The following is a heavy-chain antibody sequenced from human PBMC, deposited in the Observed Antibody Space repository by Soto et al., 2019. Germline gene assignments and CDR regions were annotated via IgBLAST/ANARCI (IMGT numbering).Heavy chain of an antibody. CDR1: EFTFANAW. Sequence: PGGSLRLSCAASEFTFANAWISWVRQAPWKGLEWVGRIKSKADGGTTDYAAPVKGRFTISRDESQNTLYLQMNSLKTEDTAVYYCTSLYYGHWGQGTLVTVSS. J-gene: IGHJ4*02. D-gene: IGHD4-17*01. CDR2: IKSKADGGTT. V-gene: IGHV3-15*01. CDR3: TSLYYGH.